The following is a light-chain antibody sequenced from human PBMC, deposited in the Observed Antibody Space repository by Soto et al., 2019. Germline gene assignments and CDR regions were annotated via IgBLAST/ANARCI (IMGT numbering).Light chain of an antibody. CDR2: DVN. Sequence: QSVLTQPASVSGSPGQSITISCTGSISDVGGYNYVSWYQQHPGKAPKLMIYDVNNRPSGVSNRFSASKSGNTASLTISGLQAEDEADYYCSSDTISSTLGVFGGGTKVTVL. CDR3: SSDTISSTLGV. J-gene: IGLJ2*01. CDR1: ISDVGGYNY. V-gene: IGLV2-14*01.